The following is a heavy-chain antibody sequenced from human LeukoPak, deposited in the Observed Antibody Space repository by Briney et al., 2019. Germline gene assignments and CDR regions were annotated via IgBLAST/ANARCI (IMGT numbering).Heavy chain of an antibody. CDR2: IYYSGST. D-gene: IGHD3-3*01. CDR1: GGSICSYY. V-gene: IGHV4-59*01. Sequence: SETLSLTCTVSGGSICSYYWSWIRQPPGKGLEWIGYIYYSGSTNYNPSLKSRVTISVDTPKNQSSLKLSSVTAADTAVYYCARLGDDFWSGYSQPISYYYYGMGVWGQGTTVTVSS. J-gene: IGHJ6*02. CDR3: ARLGDDFWSGYSQPISYYYYGMGV.